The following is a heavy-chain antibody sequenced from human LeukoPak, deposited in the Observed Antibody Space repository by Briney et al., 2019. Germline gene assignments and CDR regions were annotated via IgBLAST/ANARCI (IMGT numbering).Heavy chain of an antibody. CDR2: INPNSGGT. CDR1: GYTFTGYY. J-gene: IGHJ4*02. CDR3: ARSKNDFWSGYYNDY. D-gene: IGHD3-3*01. V-gene: IGHV1-2*02. Sequence: ASVKVSCKASGYTFTGYYMHWVRQAPGQGLEWMGWINPNSGGTNYAQKFQGRVTMTRDTSISTAYMELSRLRSDDTDVYYCARSKNDFWSGYYNDYWGQGTLVTVSS.